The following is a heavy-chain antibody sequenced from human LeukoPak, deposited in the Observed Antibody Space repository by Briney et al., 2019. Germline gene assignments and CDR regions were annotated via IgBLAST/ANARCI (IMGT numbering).Heavy chain of an antibody. J-gene: IGHJ4*02. D-gene: IGHD2-15*01. CDR1: GFTFNNYA. CDR2: IFGSGGSA. CDR3: GKTTVGYSSGRYPGWPVDY. V-gene: IGHV3-23*01. Sequence: AGGSLRLSCAASGFTFNNYAMYWVRQAPGKGLEWVSGIFGSGGSARYADSVKGRFTISRDNSKNTVYLQLDSLRVEDTAVYYCGKTTVGYSSGRYPGWPVDYWGQGTLVTVSS.